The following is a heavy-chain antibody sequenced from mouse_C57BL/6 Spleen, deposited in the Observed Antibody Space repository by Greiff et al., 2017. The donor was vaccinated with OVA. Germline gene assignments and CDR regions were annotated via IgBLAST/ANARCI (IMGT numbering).Heavy chain of an antibody. J-gene: IGHJ2*01. Sequence: VQLKQPGAELVRPGSSVKLSCKASGYTFTSYWMDWVKQRPGQGLEWIGNIYPSDSETPYNQKFKDKATLTVDKSSSTAYMQLSSLTSEDSAVYYCARSGDDGYYVAYWGQGTTLTVSS. CDR3: ARSGDDGYYVAY. CDR1: GYTFTSYW. V-gene: IGHV1-61*01. CDR2: IYPSDSET. D-gene: IGHD2-3*01.